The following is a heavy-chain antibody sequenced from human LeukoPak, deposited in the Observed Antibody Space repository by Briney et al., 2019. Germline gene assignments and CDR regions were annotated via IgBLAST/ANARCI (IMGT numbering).Heavy chain of an antibody. J-gene: IGHJ4*02. CDR1: GYTFTGYF. CDR3: ARDLDGSSGCDY. CDR2: INPNSGGT. D-gene: IGHD6-13*01. V-gene: IGHV1-2*02. Sequence: GASVKVSCKASGYTFTGYFMHWVRQAPGQGLEWMGWINPNSGGTNYAQKFQGRVTMTSDTSISTAYIELTRLRSDDTAVYYCARDLDGSSGCDYWGQGTLVTISP.